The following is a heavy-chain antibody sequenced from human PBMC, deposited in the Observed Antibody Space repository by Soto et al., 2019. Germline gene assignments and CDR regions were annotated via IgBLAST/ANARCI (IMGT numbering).Heavy chain of an antibody. D-gene: IGHD3-3*01. CDR1: GYTFRNYG. J-gene: IGHJ6*01. Sequence: QVQLLQSGPELMKPGASVKLSCKASGYTFRNYGINWVRQAPGQGLEWMGWISAYNGDTNYAHNFQRRGTMNTHTTTITDYIELSSLKSDDTAVYYSARDGRQFAPTSDNFGIWGQGNTVTVSS. CDR3: ARDGRQFAPTSDNFGI. CDR2: ISAYNGDT. V-gene: IGHV1-18*01.